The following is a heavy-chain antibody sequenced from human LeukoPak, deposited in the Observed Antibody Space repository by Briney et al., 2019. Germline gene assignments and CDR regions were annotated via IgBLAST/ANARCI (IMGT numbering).Heavy chain of an antibody. Sequence: PGGSLRLSCAASGFTFSSYGMHWVRQAPGKGLEWVAFIRYDGSNKYYADSVKGRFTISRDNSKNTLYLQMNSLRAEDTAVYYCARSKRWPNFYFDYWGQGTLVTVSS. CDR2: IRYDGSNK. V-gene: IGHV3-30*02. CDR3: ARSKRWPNFYFDY. D-gene: IGHD5-24*01. J-gene: IGHJ4*02. CDR1: GFTFSSYG.